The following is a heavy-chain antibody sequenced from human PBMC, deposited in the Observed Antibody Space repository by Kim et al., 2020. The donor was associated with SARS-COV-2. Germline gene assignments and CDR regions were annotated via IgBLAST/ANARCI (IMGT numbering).Heavy chain of an antibody. Sequence: ASVKVSCKASGYTFTSYGISWVRQAPGQGLEWMGWISAYNGNTNYAQKLQGRVTMTTDTSTSTAYMELRSLRSDDTAVYYCARDTVYYDSSGYSYMDVWGQGTTVTVSS. CDR3: ARDTVYYDSSGYSYMDV. D-gene: IGHD3-22*01. V-gene: IGHV1-18*04. CDR2: ISAYNGNT. CDR1: GYTFTSYG. J-gene: IGHJ6*02.